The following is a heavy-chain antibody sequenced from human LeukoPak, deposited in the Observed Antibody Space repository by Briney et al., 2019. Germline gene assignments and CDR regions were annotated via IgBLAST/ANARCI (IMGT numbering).Heavy chain of an antibody. CDR3: ARGPAVAGTLWGFDY. V-gene: IGHV4-59*01. D-gene: IGHD6-19*01. Sequence: SETLSLTCTVSGGSISSYYWSWIRQPPGKGLEWIGYIYYSGSTNYNPSLKSRVTISVDTSKKQFSLKLSSVTAADTAVYYCARGPAVAGTLWGFDYWGQGTLVTVSS. CDR1: GGSISSYY. J-gene: IGHJ4*02. CDR2: IYYSGST.